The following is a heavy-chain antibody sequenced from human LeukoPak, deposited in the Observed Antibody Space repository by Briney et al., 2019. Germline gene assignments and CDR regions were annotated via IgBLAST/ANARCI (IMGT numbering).Heavy chain of an antibody. V-gene: IGHV3-23*01. CDR3: AKDRDYYDSSGGFDY. CDR2: ISGSGGST. Sequence: GSLRLSCAASGFTFISYAMSWVRQAPGKGLEWVSAISGSGGSTYYADSVKGRFTISRDNSKNTLYLQMNSLRAEDTAVYYCAKDRDYYDSSGGFDYWGQGTLVTVSS. CDR1: GFTFISYA. D-gene: IGHD3-22*01. J-gene: IGHJ4*02.